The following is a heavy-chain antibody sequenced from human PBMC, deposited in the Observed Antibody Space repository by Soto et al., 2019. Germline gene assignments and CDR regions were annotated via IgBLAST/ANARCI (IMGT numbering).Heavy chain of an antibody. V-gene: IGHV1-69*01. CDR1: GVTFSSET. CDR3: ATALGENPASPFDA. Sequence: QVQLVQSGADVKKPGSSVKVSCQASGVTFSSETLGWVRQAPGQGLEWVGGIIPLFGTASYAQKFQGRVTITADESTSTVYMELSSLRSDDTAVYFCATALGENPASPFDAWGQGTLVTVSS. CDR2: IIPLFGTA. J-gene: IGHJ4*02. D-gene: IGHD3-16*01.